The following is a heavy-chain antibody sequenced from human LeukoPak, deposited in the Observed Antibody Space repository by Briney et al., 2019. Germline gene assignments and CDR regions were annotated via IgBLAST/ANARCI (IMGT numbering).Heavy chain of an antibody. Sequence: PGGSLRLSCAASGFTFSSYAMSWVRQAPGKGLEWVSAISGSSGSTYYADSVKGRFTISRDNSKNTLYLQMNSLRAEDTAVYYCAKIQAAMVFYSFDYWGQGTLVTVSS. CDR1: GFTFSSYA. J-gene: IGHJ4*02. CDR2: ISGSSGST. CDR3: AKIQAAMVFYSFDY. V-gene: IGHV3-23*01. D-gene: IGHD5-18*01.